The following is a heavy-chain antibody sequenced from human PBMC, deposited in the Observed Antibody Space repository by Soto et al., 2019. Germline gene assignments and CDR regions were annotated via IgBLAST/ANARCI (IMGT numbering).Heavy chain of an antibody. CDR3: AKEGYFDWLRTYYFDY. Sequence: PGGSLRLSCAASGFPFSSYAMSWVLQAPGKGLEWVSAISGSGGTTYYADSVKSRFTISRDNSKITLYLQMNSLRAEDTAVYYCAKEGYFDWLRTYYFDYWGQGTLVTVSS. D-gene: IGHD3-9*01. CDR1: GFPFSSYA. J-gene: IGHJ4*02. V-gene: IGHV3-23*01. CDR2: ISGSGGTT.